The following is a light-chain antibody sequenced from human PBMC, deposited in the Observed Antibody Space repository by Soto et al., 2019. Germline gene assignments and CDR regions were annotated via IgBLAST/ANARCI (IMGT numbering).Light chain of an antibody. CDR1: SSDVGGYNY. CDR3: CSYAGSYTWV. Sequence: QSALTQPRSVSGSPGQSVTISCTGTSSDVGGYNYVFWYQQHPGKAPKLLIYAVNMRPSGVPDRFSGSKSGNTASLTISGLQAEDEADYSCCSYAGSYTWVFGGGTKLTVL. V-gene: IGLV2-11*01. J-gene: IGLJ3*02. CDR2: AVN.